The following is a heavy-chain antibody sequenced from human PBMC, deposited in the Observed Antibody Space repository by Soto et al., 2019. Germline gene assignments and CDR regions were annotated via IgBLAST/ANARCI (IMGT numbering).Heavy chain of an antibody. CDR2: INPDNGNT. Sequence: ASVKVSCKASGYTFTRYTMNWVRQAPGQRLEWMGWINPDNGNTKSSQKFQDRVIITRDTSASTAYMDLSSLRSEETAVYYCARGIATGQLDPWGQGTLVTSPQ. J-gene: IGHJ5*02. V-gene: IGHV1-3*01. CDR3: ARGIATGQLDP. CDR1: GYTFTRYT. D-gene: IGHD2-15*01.